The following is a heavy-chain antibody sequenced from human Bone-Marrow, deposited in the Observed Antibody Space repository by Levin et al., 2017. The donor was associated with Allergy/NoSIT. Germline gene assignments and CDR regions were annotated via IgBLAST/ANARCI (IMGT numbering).Heavy chain of an antibody. J-gene: IGHJ4*02. CDR1: GFNFNIYE. D-gene: IGHD5-12*01. CDR3: ARDSQGGYEFPYYFDH. Sequence: RPGGSLRLSCAASGFNFNIYEMTWVRQAPGKGLEWVAYTTSGGGTIYYADSVKGRFTISRDNAKNSLYLQMNSLRVEDTAVYYCARDSQGGYEFPYYFDHWGQGTLVTVSS. CDR2: TTSGGGTI. V-gene: IGHV3-48*03.